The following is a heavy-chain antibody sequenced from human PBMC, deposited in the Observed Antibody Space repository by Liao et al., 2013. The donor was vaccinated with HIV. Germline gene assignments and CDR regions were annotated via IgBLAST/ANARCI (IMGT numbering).Heavy chain of an antibody. V-gene: IGHV4-34*01. D-gene: IGHD2-2*03. CDR3: ARGRRDSTMRWMRRPNYFDY. Sequence: QLQVQESGPGLVKPSETLSLTCAVYGGSLSGYYWSWIRQPPGKGLEWIGEIKPSGSTYYNPSLKSGVTISVDTSKNQFSLKLSSVTAADTAVYYCARGRRDSTMRWMRRPNYFDYWGQGTLVTVSS. J-gene: IGHJ4*02. CDR1: GGSLSGYY. CDR2: IKPSGST.